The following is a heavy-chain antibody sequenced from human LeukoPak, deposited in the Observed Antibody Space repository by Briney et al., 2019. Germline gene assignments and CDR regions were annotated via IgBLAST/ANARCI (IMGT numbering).Heavy chain of an antibody. D-gene: IGHD3-10*01. V-gene: IGHV3-23*01. Sequence: PGGSLRLSCAASGFTFTSYAMSWVRQAPGKGLEWVSSISGNGDSRNYADSVKGRFTISRDNSKSTLYLEMNSLRAEDTAVYYCAKAGAVRFDPWGQGTLVTVSS. J-gene: IGHJ5*02. CDR2: ISGNGDSR. CDR1: GFTFTSYA. CDR3: AKAGAVRFDP.